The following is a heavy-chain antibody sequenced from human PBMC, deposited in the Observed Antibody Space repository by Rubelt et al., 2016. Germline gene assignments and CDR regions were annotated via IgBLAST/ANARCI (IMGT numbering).Heavy chain of an antibody. CDR1: GGTFSSYA. V-gene: IGHV1-69*01. CDR2: VLPIFGTA. D-gene: IGHD6-13*01. J-gene: IGHJ5*02. CDR3: AREQQLVGGWFDP. Sequence: QVQLVQSGAEVTKPGSSVKVSCKASGGTFSSYAISWVRQAPGQGLEWMGGVLPIFGTAHYAQKFQGRGTITADESTSTAYMELSSLRSEDTAVYYCAREQQLVGGWFDPWGQGTLVTVSS.